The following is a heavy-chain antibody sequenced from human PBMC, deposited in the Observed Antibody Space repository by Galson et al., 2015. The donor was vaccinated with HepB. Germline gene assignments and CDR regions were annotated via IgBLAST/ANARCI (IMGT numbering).Heavy chain of an antibody. V-gene: IGHV3-11*06. Sequence: SLRLSCAASGFTFSDYYMSWIRQAPGKGLEWVSYISSSSSYTNYADSVKGRFTISRDNAKNSLYLQMNSLRAEDTAVYYCARDYYDSSGYYYFDYWGQGTLVTVSS. D-gene: IGHD3-22*01. J-gene: IGHJ4*02. CDR1: GFTFSDYY. CDR3: ARDYYDSSGYYYFDY. CDR2: ISSSSSYT.